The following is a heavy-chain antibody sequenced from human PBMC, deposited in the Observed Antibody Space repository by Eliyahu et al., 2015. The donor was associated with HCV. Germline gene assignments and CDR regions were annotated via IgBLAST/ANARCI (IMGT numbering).Heavy chain of an antibody. Sequence: EMKVVESGGGLVQPGRSLRLSCSASGFSSDKYAMHWVRQRPGRGLEWVAGFSLDTDRIDYADSVRGRFTVSRDKAKDSLYLQMSSLTTEDTALYYCTRDEVPGGADIWGQGTMVTVSS. D-gene: IGHD3-10*01. CDR2: FSLDTDRI. J-gene: IGHJ3*02. CDR3: TRDEVPGGADI. V-gene: IGHV3-9*02. CDR1: GFSSDKYA.